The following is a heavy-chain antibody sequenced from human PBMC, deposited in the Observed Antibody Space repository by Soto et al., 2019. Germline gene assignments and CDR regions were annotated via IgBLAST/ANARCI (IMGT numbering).Heavy chain of an antibody. D-gene: IGHD5-12*01. CDR3: ASGYSGYDSDY. CDR2: IYHSGST. V-gene: IGHV4-4*02. J-gene: IGHJ4*02. CDR1: GGSISSSNW. Sequence: PSETLSLTCAVSGGSISSSNWWSWVRQPPGQGLEWIGEIYHSGSTNYNPSLKSRVTISVDKSKNPFSLTLSSVTAADTAVYYCASGYSGYDSDYWGQGTLVTVSS.